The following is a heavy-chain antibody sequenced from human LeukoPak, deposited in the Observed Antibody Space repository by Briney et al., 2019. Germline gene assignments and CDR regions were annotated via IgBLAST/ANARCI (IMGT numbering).Heavy chain of an antibody. CDR1: GGTFSNYA. CDR3: ARVSSLYSIDY. J-gene: IGHJ4*02. D-gene: IGHD6-13*01. Sequence: ASVKVSCKASGGTFSNYAISWVRQAPGQGLEWMGWINPNSGGTNYAQKFQGRVTMTRDTSISTAYMELSRLRSDDTAVYYCARVSSLYSIDYWGQGTLVTVSS. V-gene: IGHV1-2*02. CDR2: INPNSGGT.